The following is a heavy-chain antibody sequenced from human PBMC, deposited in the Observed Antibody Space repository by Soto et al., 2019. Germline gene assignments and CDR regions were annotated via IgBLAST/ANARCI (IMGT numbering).Heavy chain of an antibody. J-gene: IGHJ6*02. CDR2: IYYSGST. V-gene: IGHV4-31*03. CDR3: ARDLLFGYCSGGSCYYYYYGMGV. CDR1: GGSISSGGYY. D-gene: IGHD2-15*01. Sequence: PSETLSLTCTVSGGSISSGGYYWSWLRQHPGKGLEWIGYIYYSGSTYYNPSLKSRVTISVDTSKNQFSLKLSSVTAADTAVYYCARDLLFGYCSGGSCYYYYYGMGVWGQGTTVTVSS.